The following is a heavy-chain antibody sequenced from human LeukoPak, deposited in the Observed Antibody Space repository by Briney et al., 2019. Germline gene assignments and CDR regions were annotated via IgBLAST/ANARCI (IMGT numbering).Heavy chain of an antibody. CDR1: GGSISSGGYY. J-gene: IGHJ4*02. CDR3: ATYDFWSGSSDY. Sequence: TLSLTCTVSGGSISSGGYYWSWIRQHPGKGLEWIGYIYYSGSTYYNPSLKSRVTISVDTSKNQFSLKLSSVTAADTAVYYCATYDFWSGSSDYWGQGTLVTVSS. CDR2: IYYSGST. D-gene: IGHD3-3*01. V-gene: IGHV4-31*03.